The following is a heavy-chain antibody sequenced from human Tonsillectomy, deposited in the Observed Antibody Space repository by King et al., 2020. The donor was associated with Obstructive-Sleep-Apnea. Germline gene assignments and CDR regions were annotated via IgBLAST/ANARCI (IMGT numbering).Heavy chain of an antibody. CDR2: IDYSGST. CDR1: GGSISSYY. Sequence: LQLQESGPGLVKPSETLSLTCTVSGGSISSYYWSWIRQPPGKGLEWIGYIDYSGSTNYNPSLKSRVTISVDTSKNQFSLKLSSVTAADTAVYYCASLYYYDSSGYWRDAFDIWGQGTMVTVSS. D-gene: IGHD3-22*01. V-gene: IGHV4-59*08. CDR3: ASLYYYDSSGYWRDAFDI. J-gene: IGHJ3*02.